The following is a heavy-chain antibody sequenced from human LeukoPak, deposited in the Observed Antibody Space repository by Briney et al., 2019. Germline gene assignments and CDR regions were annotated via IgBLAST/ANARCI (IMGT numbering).Heavy chain of an antibody. V-gene: IGHV3-21*01. J-gene: IGHJ6*03. D-gene: IGHD1-26*01. CDR3: ARDPYSGSYSDYYYYYMDG. Sequence: GGSLRLSCAASAFSFRNYNVNCVREAPGEGLEWVSSITSSGSYIYYADSVKGRYTISRDNAKNSLYSQLTSLRAEDTAVYYCARDPYSGSYSDYYYYYMDGWGKGTTVTVSS. CDR2: ITSSGSYI. CDR1: AFSFRNYN.